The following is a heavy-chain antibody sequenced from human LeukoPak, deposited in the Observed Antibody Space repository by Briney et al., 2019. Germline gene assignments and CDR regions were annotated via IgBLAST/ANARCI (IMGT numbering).Heavy chain of an antibody. CDR3: ARAMRSGYDY. V-gene: IGHV3-23*01. CDR1: EFTFSSYA. Sequence: GGSLRPSCAASEFTFSSYAMSWVRQAPGKGLEWVSTISGSGDSTYYADSGKGRFTISRDNAENSLYLQMNSLRDEDTAVYYCARAMRSGYDYWGQGTLVTVSS. D-gene: IGHD5-12*01. J-gene: IGHJ4*02. CDR2: ISGSGDST.